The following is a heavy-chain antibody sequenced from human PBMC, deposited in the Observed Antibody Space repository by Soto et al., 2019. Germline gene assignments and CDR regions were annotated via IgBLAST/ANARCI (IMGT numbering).Heavy chain of an antibody. CDR2: IWYDGSNK. V-gene: IGHV3-33*01. CDR3: ARDPGDSSGYCLDY. J-gene: IGHJ4*02. CDR1: GFTFSSYG. Sequence: QVQLVESGGGVVQPGRSLRLSCAASGFTFSSYGMHWVRQAPGKGLEWVAVIWYDGSNKYYADSVKGRFTISRDNSKNTLYLQMNSLRAEYTAVYYCARDPGDSSGYCLDYWGQGTLVTVSS. D-gene: IGHD3-22*01.